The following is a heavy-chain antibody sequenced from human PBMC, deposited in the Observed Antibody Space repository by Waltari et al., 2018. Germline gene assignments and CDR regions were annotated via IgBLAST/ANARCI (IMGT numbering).Heavy chain of an antibody. CDR3: ASRGLREDY. CDR2: RNPNSGNT. CDR1: GYTFTSYD. D-gene: IGHD3-10*01. V-gene: IGHV1-8*01. J-gene: IGHJ4*02. Sequence: QVQLVQSGAEVKKPGASVKVSCKASGYTFTSYDINWVRQATGQGLEWMGWRNPNSGNTGNAQKIQGRVTMTRNTSISTAYMELGSLRSEDTAVYYCASRGLREDYWGQGTLVTVSS.